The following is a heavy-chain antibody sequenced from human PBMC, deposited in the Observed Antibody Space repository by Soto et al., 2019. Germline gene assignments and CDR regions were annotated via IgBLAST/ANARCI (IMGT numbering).Heavy chain of an antibody. D-gene: IGHD2-2*02. Sequence: SVKVSCKASGGTFSSYAISWVRQAPGQGLEWMGGIIPIFGTANYAQKFQGRVSITADKSTSTAYMELSSLRSEDTAVYYCAREVGYCSSTSCYTYYYYGMDVWGQGTTVTVSS. J-gene: IGHJ6*02. CDR1: GGTFSSYA. CDR3: AREVGYCSSTSCYTYYYYGMDV. CDR2: IIPIFGTA. V-gene: IGHV1-69*06.